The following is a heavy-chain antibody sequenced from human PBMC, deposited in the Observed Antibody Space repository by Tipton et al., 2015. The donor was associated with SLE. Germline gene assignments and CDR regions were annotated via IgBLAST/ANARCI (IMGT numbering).Heavy chain of an antibody. CDR3: ARLVSFYDFWSGYSE. V-gene: IGHV4-59*12. CDR1: GGSISGYY. J-gene: IGHJ4*02. Sequence: TLSLTCIVSGGSISGYYWSWIRQPPGKGLDLIGNIYSSSGTTYYYPSLKSRVTISVDKSKNQFSLKLNSVTAADTAVYYCARLVSFYDFWSGYSEWGQGTLVTVSS. CDR2: IYSSSGTT. D-gene: IGHD3-3*01.